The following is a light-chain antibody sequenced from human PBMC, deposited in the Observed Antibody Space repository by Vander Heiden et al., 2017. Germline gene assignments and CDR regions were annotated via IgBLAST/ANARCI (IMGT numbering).Light chain of an antibody. V-gene: IGLV6-57*01. CDR3: QSYDSSSRWV. Sequence: NFMLTQPHSVSESPGKTVTISCTRSSGSIASNYVQRYQQRPGSSPTTMISEDSQRPSGVPDQFSGSIDSSSNSASLTISGLKTEDEADYYCQSYDSSSRWVFGGGTKLTAL. CDR2: EDS. J-gene: IGLJ3*02. CDR1: SGSIASNY.